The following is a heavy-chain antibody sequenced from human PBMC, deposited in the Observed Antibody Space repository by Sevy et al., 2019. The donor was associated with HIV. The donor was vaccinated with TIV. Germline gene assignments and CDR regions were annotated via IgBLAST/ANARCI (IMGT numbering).Heavy chain of an antibody. Sequence: ASVKVSCKASGYTFTSYGISWVRQAPGQGLEWMGWISAYNGNTNYAQKLQGRVTMTTDTSTCTAYMELRSLGSDDTAVYYCATSPGIANWFDPWGQGTLVTVSS. CDR1: GYTFTSYG. CDR3: ATSPGIANWFDP. D-gene: IGHD6-13*01. CDR2: ISAYNGNT. J-gene: IGHJ5*02. V-gene: IGHV1-18*01.